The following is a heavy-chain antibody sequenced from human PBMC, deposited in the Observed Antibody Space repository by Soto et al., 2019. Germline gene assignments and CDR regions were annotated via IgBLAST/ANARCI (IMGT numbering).Heavy chain of an antibody. D-gene: IGHD6-13*01. CDR1: GGTFSSYA. J-gene: IGHJ5*02. CDR3: ARGHSSSPNWFDP. CDR2: IIPIFGTA. Sequence: SVKVSCKASGGTFSSYAISWVRQAPGQGLEWMGGIIPIFGTANYAQKFQGRVTITADESTSTAYMELSSLRSEDTAVYYCARGHSSSPNWFDPWGQGTLVTVSS. V-gene: IGHV1-69*13.